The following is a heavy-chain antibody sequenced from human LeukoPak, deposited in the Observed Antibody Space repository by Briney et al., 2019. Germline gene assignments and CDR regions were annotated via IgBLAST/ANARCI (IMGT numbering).Heavy chain of an antibody. J-gene: IGHJ6*02. V-gene: IGHV3-23*01. CDR2: ISVSGGTT. CDR3: AKDPSGWRVKGYYYYYGMDV. D-gene: IGHD6-19*01. Sequence: GGPLRLSCAASGFTFSSYAMSWVRQAPGKGLEWVSAISVSGGTTYYIDSVKGRFTITRDNFKNTLYLQMNSLRAEDTAVYYCAKDPSGWRVKGYYYYYGMDVWGQGTTVTVSS. CDR1: GFTFSSYA.